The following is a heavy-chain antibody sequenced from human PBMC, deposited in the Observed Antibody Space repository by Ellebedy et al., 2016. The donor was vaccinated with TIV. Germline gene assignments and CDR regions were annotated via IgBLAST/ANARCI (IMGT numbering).Heavy chain of an antibody. D-gene: IGHD1-26*01. J-gene: IGHJ4*02. Sequence: AASVKVSCKASGYTFTYRYLHWVRQAPGQGLEWMGRIIPILGIANYAQKFQGRVTITADKSTSTAYMELSSLRSEDTAVYYCARGEEWEVNYWGQGTLVTVSS. CDR1: GYTFTYRY. CDR3: ARGEEWEVNY. V-gene: IGHV1-69*02. CDR2: IIPILGIA.